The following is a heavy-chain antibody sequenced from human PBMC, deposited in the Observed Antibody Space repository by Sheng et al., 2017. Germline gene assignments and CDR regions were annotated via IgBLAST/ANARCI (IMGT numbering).Heavy chain of an antibody. J-gene: IGHJ4*02. CDR3: AKNRLAVAATTYYADS. CDR2: INSLSTSI. Sequence: EVQLVESGGGLVKPRGSLRLSCEASGFTFSIYPMSWVRQAPGKGLQWLSTINSLSTSIYYADSVKGRFTISRDNSNFTLSLQMNSLRPEDTALYYCAKNRLAVAATTYYADSWGQGTLVTVSS. D-gene: IGHD6-19*01. CDR1: GFTFSIYP. V-gene: IGHV3-21*01.